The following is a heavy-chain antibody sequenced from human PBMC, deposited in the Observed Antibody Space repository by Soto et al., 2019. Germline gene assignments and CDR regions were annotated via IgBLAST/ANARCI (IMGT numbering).Heavy chain of an antibody. J-gene: IGHJ4*02. CDR2: IYHSGST. CDR3: ARWYSSGHTSFDY. D-gene: IGHD6-19*01. CDR1: GYSISSGYY. Sequence: SETLSLTCAVSGYSISSGYYWGWIRQPPGKGLEWIGSIYHSGSTYYNPSLKSRVKISVDTSKNQFSLKLSSVTAADTAVYYCARWYSSGHTSFDYWGQGTMVTVSS. V-gene: IGHV4-38-2*01.